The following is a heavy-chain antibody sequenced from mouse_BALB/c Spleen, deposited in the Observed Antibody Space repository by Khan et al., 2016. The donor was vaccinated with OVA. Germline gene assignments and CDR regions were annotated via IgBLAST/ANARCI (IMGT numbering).Heavy chain of an antibody. D-gene: IGHD1-1*01. Sequence: EVQLQESGPGLVKPSQSLSLTCTVTGYSITSGYAWNWIRQFPGNKLEWMGYISYSGVTSYNPSLKSRISITRDTSKNQFFMQLNSVTTEETAAYYSARGNYYGYYFDYWGQGTTLTVSS. CDR3: ARGNYYGYYFDY. J-gene: IGHJ2*01. CDR1: GYSITSGYA. V-gene: IGHV3-2*02. CDR2: ISYSGVT.